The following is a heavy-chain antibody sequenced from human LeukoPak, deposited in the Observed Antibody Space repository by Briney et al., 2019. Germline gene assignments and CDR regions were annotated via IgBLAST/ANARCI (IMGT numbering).Heavy chain of an antibody. CDR1: GFTFSSYA. D-gene: IGHD3-10*01. CDR3: AKLRVLWFGELFGWFDP. J-gene: IGHJ5*02. CDR2: ISYDGTNK. Sequence: GGSLRLSCAASGFTFSSYAMHWVRQAPGKGLEWVSVISYDGTNKYYADSVKGRFTISRDNSKNTLYLQMNSLRAEDTAVYYCAKLRVLWFGELFGWFDPWGQGTLATVSS. V-gene: IGHV3-30-3*02.